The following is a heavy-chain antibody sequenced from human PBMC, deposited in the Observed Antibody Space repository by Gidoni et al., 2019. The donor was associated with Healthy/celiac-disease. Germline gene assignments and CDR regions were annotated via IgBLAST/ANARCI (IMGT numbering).Heavy chain of an antibody. CDR1: GYTFTSYY. D-gene: IGHD3-10*01. J-gene: IGHJ4*02. CDR3: ARGPYTMVRGEDFDY. CDR2: INPSGGST. Sequence: QVQLVQSGAEVKKPGASVKVSCKASGYTFTSYYMHWVRQAPGQGLEWMGIINPSGGSTSYAQKFQGRVTMTRDTSTSTVYMELSSLRSEDTAVYYCARGPYTMVRGEDFDYWGQGTLVTVSS. V-gene: IGHV1-46*01.